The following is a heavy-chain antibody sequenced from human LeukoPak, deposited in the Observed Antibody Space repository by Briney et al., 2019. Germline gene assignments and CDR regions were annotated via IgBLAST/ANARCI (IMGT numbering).Heavy chain of an antibody. CDR2: IYYSGST. V-gene: IGHV4-59*01. D-gene: IGHD5-12*01. CDR1: GGSISSYY. CDR3: ARMTYDPHGVDV. Sequence: SETLSLTCTVSGGSISSYYWSWIRQPPGKGLEWIGYIYYSGSTNYNPSLKSRVTISVDTSKNQFSLRLSSVTAADTAVYYCARMTYDPHGVDVWGKGTTVTVSS. J-gene: IGHJ6*04.